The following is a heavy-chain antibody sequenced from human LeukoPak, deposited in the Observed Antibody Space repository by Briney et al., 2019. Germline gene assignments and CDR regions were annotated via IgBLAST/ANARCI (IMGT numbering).Heavy chain of an antibody. Sequence: GGSLRLSCAASEFTFSNYAMSWVRQAPGKGLEWVSAISSSGRTTYYADSVKGRFTISRDNAKNTLYLQSNSLRAEDTAVYYCAKYDVKTLSDWGQGTLVTVSS. J-gene: IGHJ4*02. D-gene: IGHD1-1*01. V-gene: IGHV3-23*01. CDR1: EFTFSNYA. CDR2: ISSSGRTT. CDR3: AKYDVKTLSD.